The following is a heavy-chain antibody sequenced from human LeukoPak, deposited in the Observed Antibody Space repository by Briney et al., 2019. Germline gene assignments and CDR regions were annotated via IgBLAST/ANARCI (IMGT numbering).Heavy chain of an antibody. CDR1: GGSLSGYY. J-gene: IGHJ6*03. CDR3: ARQSYHLLYGYYYYYKDV. Sequence: SETLSLTCAVYGGSLSGYYWSWISQSPEKGLEWIAEINHSGNINYNASLQSRLTISVDTSKSQFSLRLRSVTVADTAVYYCARQSYHLLYGYYYYYKDVWGKGTPVTVSS. V-gene: IGHV4-34*01. CDR2: INHSGNI. D-gene: IGHD2-2*02.